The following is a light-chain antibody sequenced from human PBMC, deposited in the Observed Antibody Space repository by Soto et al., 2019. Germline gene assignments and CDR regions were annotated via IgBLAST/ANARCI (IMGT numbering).Light chain of an antibody. J-gene: IGKJ4*01. CDR1: QTIGRNY. CDR3: QQYASSPLLT. CDR2: GTS. Sequence: EIVLTQSPGTLSLSPGETATLSCRASQTIGRNYLAWYQQKPGQAPRLLIFGTSTRATGIPDRFSGSGSGTDFTLSICRLEPEDFAVYYCQQYASSPLLTFGGGTKVEIK. V-gene: IGKV3-20*01.